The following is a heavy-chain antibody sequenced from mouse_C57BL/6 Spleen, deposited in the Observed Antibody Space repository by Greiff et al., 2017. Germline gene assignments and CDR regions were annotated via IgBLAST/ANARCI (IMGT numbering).Heavy chain of an antibody. V-gene: IGHV1-69*01. Sequence: VQLQQPGAELVMPGASVKLSCKASGYTFTSYWMHWVKQRPGQGLEWIGEIDPSDSYTNYNQKFKGKSTLTVDKSSSTAYMQLSSLTSEDSAVYYCARSGGNYVRYAMDYWGQGTSVTVSS. CDR1: GYTFTSYW. CDR2: IDPSDSYT. CDR3: ARSGGNYVRYAMDY. J-gene: IGHJ4*01. D-gene: IGHD2-1*01.